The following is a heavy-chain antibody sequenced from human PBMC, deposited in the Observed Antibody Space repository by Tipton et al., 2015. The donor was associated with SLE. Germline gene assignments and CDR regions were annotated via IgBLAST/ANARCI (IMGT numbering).Heavy chain of an antibody. CDR1: GFTFSSYS. CDR3: ARVAVAGTELFQH. V-gene: IGHV3-7*05. J-gene: IGHJ1*01. CDR2: IKQDGSEK. D-gene: IGHD6-19*01. Sequence: SLRLSCAASGFTFSSYSMSWVRQAPGKGLEWVANIKQDGSEKYYVDSAKGRFTISRDNAKNSLYLQMNSLRAEDTAVYYCARVAVAGTELFQHWGQGTLVTVSS.